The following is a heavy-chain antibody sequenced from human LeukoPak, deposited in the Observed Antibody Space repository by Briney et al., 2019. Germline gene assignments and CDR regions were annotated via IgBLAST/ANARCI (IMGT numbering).Heavy chain of an antibody. CDR2: IDGTSAYI. CDR3: RRYRGTMPVVLQHWHFDL. D-gene: IGHD2-15*01. CDR1: GFLFSTYN. J-gene: IGHJ2*01. Sequence: AGGSLRLSCAASGFLFSTYNMNWVRRTPGQGLEWVSSIDGTSAYISYADSLQGRFSVSRDNARSSLYLQINSLRAEDTAGYYCRRYRGTMPVVLQHWHFDLWGRGTLVTVSS. V-gene: IGHV3-21*01.